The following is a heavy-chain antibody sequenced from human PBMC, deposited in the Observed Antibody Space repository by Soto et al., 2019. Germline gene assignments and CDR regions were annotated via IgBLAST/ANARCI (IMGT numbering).Heavy chain of an antibody. Sequence: QVQLQQWGAGLLKPSETLSLTCAVYGGSFSGYYWSWIRQPPRKGLEWIGEINHSGSNNYNPSLKSRVTISVDTSKNQFSLKLTSVTAADTAVYYCARVGYSSRWYRRGAFDVWGQGTMVTVSS. CDR2: INHSGSN. CDR1: GGSFSGYY. V-gene: IGHV4-34*01. D-gene: IGHD6-13*01. J-gene: IGHJ3*01. CDR3: ARVGYSSRWYRRGAFDV.